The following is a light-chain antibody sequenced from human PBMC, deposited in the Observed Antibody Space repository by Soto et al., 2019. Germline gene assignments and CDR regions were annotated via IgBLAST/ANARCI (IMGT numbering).Light chain of an antibody. J-gene: IGKJ1*01. V-gene: IGKV3-20*01. CDR2: GAS. Sequence: EIVLTQSPGTRSLSPGEGATLSWRASQSVSTNFFAWYQQKPGQAPRLLIYGASTRATGIPDRFSGSGSGTDFTLTISRLEPEDFAVYYCQQYGRTSWTFGQGTKVDIK. CDR3: QQYGRTSWT. CDR1: QSVSTNF.